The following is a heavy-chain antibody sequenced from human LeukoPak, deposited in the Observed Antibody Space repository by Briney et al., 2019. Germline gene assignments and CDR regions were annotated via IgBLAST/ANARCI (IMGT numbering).Heavy chain of an antibody. CDR1: GFTFSSYA. Sequence: GGSLRLSCAASGFTFSSYAMSWVRQAPGKGLEWVSAISGSGGSTYYADSVKGRFTISRDNSKNTLYLQMNSLRAEDTAVYYCAKDRQWLSSGYYFDYWGQGTLVTVSS. CDR3: AKDRQWLSSGYYFDY. CDR2: ISGSGGST. V-gene: IGHV3-23*01. J-gene: IGHJ4*02. D-gene: IGHD3-22*01.